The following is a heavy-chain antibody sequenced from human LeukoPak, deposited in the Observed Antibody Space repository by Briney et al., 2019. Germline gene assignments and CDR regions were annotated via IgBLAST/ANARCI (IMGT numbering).Heavy chain of an antibody. CDR1: GGSIGSSNW. Sequence: PSGTLSLTCAVSGGSIGSSNWWSWVRQPPGKGLEWIGEIYHSGSTNYNPSLKSRVTISVDKSKNQFSLKLSSVTAADTAVYYCAREQGYIAAGLGYWGQGTLVTVSS. V-gene: IGHV4-4*02. J-gene: IGHJ4*02. CDR3: AREQGYIAAGLGY. CDR2: IYHSGST. D-gene: IGHD6-13*01.